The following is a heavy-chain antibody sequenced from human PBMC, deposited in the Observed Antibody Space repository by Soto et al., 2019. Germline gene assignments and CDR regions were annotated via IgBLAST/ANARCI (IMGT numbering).Heavy chain of an antibody. CDR1: GFTFSDHY. D-gene: IGHD6-13*01. Sequence: GGSLRLSCAASGFTFSDHYMDWVRQAPGKGLEWVGRIRKKANSYTNYSPSFQGHVTISADKSISTAYLQWSSLKASDTAMYYCARLIVAPGTGYYYGMDVWGQGTTVTVSS. CDR3: ARLIVAPGTGYYYGMDV. V-gene: IGHV3-72*01. J-gene: IGHJ6*02. CDR2: IRKKANSYT.